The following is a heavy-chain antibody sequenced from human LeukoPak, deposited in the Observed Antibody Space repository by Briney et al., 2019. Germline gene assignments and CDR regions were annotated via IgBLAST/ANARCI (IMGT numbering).Heavy chain of an antibody. CDR1: GYSISSGYY. V-gene: IGHV4-38-2*02. CDR3: ARVATYYYDSGSSSPNWFDP. D-gene: IGHD3-10*01. CDR2: IYHSGST. J-gene: IGHJ5*02. Sequence: PSETLSLTCTVSGYSISSGYYWGWIRQPPGKGLEWIGSIYHSGSTYYNPSLKSRVTISVDTSKNQFSLKLSSVTAADTAVYYCARVATYYYDSGSSSPNWFDPWGQGTLVTVSS.